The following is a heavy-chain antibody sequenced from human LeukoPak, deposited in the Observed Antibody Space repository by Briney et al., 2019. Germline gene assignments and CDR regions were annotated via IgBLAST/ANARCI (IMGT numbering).Heavy chain of an antibody. CDR2: IYYSGST. CDR1: GGSISSYY. CDR3: ARYLYYDSSGYKRANAFDI. J-gene: IGHJ3*02. D-gene: IGHD3-22*01. V-gene: IGHV4-59*08. Sequence: PSETLSLTCTVSGGSISSYYWSWIRQPPGKGLEWIGYIYYSGSTNYNPSLKSRVTISVDTSKNQFSLKLSSVTAADTAVYYCARYLYYDSSGYKRANAFDIWGQGTMVTVSS.